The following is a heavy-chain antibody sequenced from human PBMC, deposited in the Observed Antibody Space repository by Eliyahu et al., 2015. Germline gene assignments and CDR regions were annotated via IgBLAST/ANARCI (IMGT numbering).Heavy chain of an antibody. J-gene: IGHJ6*03. V-gene: IGHV2-70*01. CDR3: ARVIAARRGYYYYYMDV. CDR2: IDWDDDK. D-gene: IGHD6-6*01. CDR1: GFSLSTSXMC. Sequence: QVTLRESGPALVKPTQTLTLTCTFSGFSLSTSXMCVSWXRQXPGKALEWLALIDWDDDKYYSTSLKTRLTISKDTSKNQVVLTMTNMDPVDTATYYCARVIAARRGYYYYYMDVWGKGTTVTVSS.